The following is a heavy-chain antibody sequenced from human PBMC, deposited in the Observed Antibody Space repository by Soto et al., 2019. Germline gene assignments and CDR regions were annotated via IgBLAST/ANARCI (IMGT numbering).Heavy chain of an antibody. V-gene: IGHV1-69*01. CDR2: IIPVFGTE. J-gene: IGHJ4*02. D-gene: IGHD3-9*01. CDR1: GGTLSSFA. Sequence: QVQLVQSGAEVRMPGSSVKVSCKASGGTLSSFAISWVRQAPGQGLEWIGGIIPVFGTESYAQKFQGRVTITADESTNTVYMELSSLRSEDTAVCYCARDTNAWYFFDYWGQGTLVTVSS. CDR3: ARDTNAWYFFDY.